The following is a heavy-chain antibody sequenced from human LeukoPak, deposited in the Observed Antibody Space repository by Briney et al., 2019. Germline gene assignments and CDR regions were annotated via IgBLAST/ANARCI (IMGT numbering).Heavy chain of an antibody. CDR1: GYRFSTYW. V-gene: IGHV5-51*01. D-gene: IGHD5-24*01. CDR2: MYPGDSDT. CDR3: ARRDGYNMGAFDI. J-gene: IGHJ3*02. Sequence: GESLKISFRGSGYRFSTYWVGWVRQMPGKGLEWMGIMYPGDSDTRYSPSFQGQFTISADKSISTAYLQWSSLKASDTAMYYCARRDGYNMGAFDIWGQGTMVTVSS.